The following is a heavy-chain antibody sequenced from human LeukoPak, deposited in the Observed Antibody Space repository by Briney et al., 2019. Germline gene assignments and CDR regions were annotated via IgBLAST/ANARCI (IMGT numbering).Heavy chain of an antibody. J-gene: IGHJ4*02. CDR2: ISGSGGNT. D-gene: IGHD1-14*01. Sequence: GGSLRLSCAASGFTFSIYWMSWVRQAPGKGQEWVSAISGSGGNTHYADSVKGRFTISRDNSKNTLYLQMNSLRAEDTALYYCAKPAKTDYADYWGQGTLVTVSS. CDR1: GFTFSIYW. V-gene: IGHV3-23*01. CDR3: AKPAKTDYADY.